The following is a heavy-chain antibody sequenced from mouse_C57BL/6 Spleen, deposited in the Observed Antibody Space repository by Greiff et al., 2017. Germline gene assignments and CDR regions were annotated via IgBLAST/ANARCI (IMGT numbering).Heavy chain of an antibody. Sequence: VQGVESGAELVKPGASVKLSCKASGYTFTEYTIHWVKQRSGKGLEWIGQIYPGDGDTNYNGKFKGKATLTADKSSSTAYMQLSSLTSEDSAVYFCARSPGVYYFDYWGQGTTLTVSS. CDR3: ARSPGVYYFDY. CDR2: IYPGDGDT. V-gene: IGHV1-80*01. CDR1: GYTFTEYT. J-gene: IGHJ2*01. D-gene: IGHD4-1*01.